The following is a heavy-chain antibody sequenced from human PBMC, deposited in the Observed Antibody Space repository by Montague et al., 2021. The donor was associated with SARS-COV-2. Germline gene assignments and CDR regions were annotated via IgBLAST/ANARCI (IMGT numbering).Heavy chain of an antibody. J-gene: IGHJ2*01. V-gene: IGHV3-23*01. CDR2: IFGSGAGT. Sequence: SRSLSLSASGFPFNTYTMTWVRQAPGKGLEWVSSIFGSGAGTYYADSVQGRFTISRDNSKNTLYLQLHSLRAEDTAVYYCAKNGGSGSLVYWHFDLWGRGTPVAVPS. CDR3: AKNGGSGSLVYWHFDL. CDR1: GFPFNTYT. D-gene: IGHD2-8*01.